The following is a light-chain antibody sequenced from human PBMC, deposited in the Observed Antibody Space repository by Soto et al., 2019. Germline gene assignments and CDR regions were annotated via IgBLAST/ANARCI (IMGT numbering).Light chain of an antibody. CDR3: QHYSASAPWA. J-gene: IGKJ1*01. CDR1: RSVDNW. Sequence: DIQMTQSPSTLSASVGDRVIITCRASRSVDNWLAWFQQRPGKAPKVVIYRASGLEPVVPSRFSGSGYGTEFTLTISSLQPDDFATYYCQHYSASAPWAFGQGTKVEIK. CDR2: RAS. V-gene: IGKV1-5*03.